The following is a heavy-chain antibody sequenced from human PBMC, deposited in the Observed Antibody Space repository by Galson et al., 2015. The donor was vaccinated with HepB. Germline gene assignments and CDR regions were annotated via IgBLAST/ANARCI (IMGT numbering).Heavy chain of an antibody. CDR1: GFTFSSYG. V-gene: IGHV3-30*18. D-gene: IGHD2-2*01. CDR3: AKDHGRYCSSTSCPLYYYYYYMDV. J-gene: IGHJ6*03. Sequence: SLRLSCAASGFTFSSYGMHWVRQAPGKGLEWVAVISYDGSNKYYADSVKGRFTISRDNSKNTLYLQMNSLRAEDTAVYYCAKDHGRYCSSTSCPLYYYYYYMDVWGKGTTVTVSS. CDR2: ISYDGSNK.